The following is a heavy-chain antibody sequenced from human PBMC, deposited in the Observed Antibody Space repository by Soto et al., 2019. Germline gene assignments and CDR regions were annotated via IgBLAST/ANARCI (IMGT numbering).Heavy chain of an antibody. CDR3: VQSRCGGDCLQSYSSHSKYGLDV. J-gene: IGHJ6*02. V-gene: IGHV2-5*02. D-gene: IGHD2-21*02. Sequence: QITLKESGPTLVKPTQTLTLTCTFSGLSLSTTGVGVGWIRQPPGKALEWLALIYWDDDKRYSPSLKSRLTITKDTSKNQGVLTMTNMDPVDTATYYCVQSRCGGDCLQSYSSHSKYGLDVWGQGTTVTVSS. CDR1: GLSLSTTGVG. CDR2: IYWDDDK.